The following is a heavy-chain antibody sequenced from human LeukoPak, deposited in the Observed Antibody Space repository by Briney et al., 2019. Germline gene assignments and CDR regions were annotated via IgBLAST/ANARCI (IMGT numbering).Heavy chain of an antibody. CDR1: GFTVSSNY. J-gene: IGHJ4*02. Sequence: PGGSLRLSCAASGFTVSSNYMSWVRQAPGKGLEWVSVIYSGGSTYYADSVKGRFTISRDNSKNTLYLQMNSLRAEDTAVYYCARSSHCSSTSCYLPFDYWGQGTLVTVSS. CDR3: ARSSHCSSTSCYLPFDY. V-gene: IGHV3-66*02. D-gene: IGHD2-2*01. CDR2: IYSGGST.